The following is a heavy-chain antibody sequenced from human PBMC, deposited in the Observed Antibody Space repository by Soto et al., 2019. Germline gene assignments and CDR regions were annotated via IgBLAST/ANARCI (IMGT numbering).Heavy chain of an antibody. V-gene: IGHV4-30-4*01. CDR1: GGSTSSDNY. CDR2: IHYRGNT. Sequence: PSETLSLTCTVSGGSTSSDNYWSWIRQPPGKGLEWIGLIHYRGNTDYNPPLKTRLAISKGTSKNQFSLKLSSVTAADTAVYFCAREGGESCDALYSFDSWGQGSLVTV. J-gene: IGHJ4*02. CDR3: AREGGESCDALYSFDS. D-gene: IGHD2-2*01.